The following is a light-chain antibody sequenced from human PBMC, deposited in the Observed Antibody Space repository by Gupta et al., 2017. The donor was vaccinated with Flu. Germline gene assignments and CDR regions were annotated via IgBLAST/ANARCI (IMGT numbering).Light chain of an antibody. CDR1: SRDVGAYNY. CDR2: EVT. CDR3: SSYTTVNTLL. Sequence: QSALTQPASVSGSPGQSITISCTGSSRDVGAYNYVTWYQPHPGKAPKLMVYEVTNRPSGVSTRFSGSKSGNTASLTISGLQAEDEADYYCSSYTTVNTLLFGTGTKVTVL. V-gene: IGLV2-14*01. J-gene: IGLJ1*01.